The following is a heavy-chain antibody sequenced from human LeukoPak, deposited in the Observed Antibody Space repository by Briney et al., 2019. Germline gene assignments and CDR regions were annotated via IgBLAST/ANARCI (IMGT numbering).Heavy chain of an antibody. D-gene: IGHD3-22*01. CDR3: ARILDSGLADY. CDR1: GGSISGYY. J-gene: IGHJ4*02. V-gene: IGHV4-59*01. Sequence: SETLSLTCTVSGGSISGYYWTWIRQPPGKGLEWIAYIHYTGRTNYNPSLKSRVTISVDTSNNQFSLKLNSVTAADTAVYYCARILDSGLADYWGQGTLVTVPS. CDR2: IHYTGRT.